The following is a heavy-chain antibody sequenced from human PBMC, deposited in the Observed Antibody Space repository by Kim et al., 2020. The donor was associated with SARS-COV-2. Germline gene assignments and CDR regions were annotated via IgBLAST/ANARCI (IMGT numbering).Heavy chain of an antibody. CDR2: INRDGSGQ. V-gene: IGHV3-7*01. Sequence: GGSLRLSCSASRFTFSSSWMTWVRQAPGKGLEWVGNINRDGSGQNYVGSLRGRFTISRDNTWNSLYLQMESLRAEDTAVYYCTTKNYWGQGTLVTVSS. J-gene: IGHJ4*02. CDR1: RFTFSSSW. CDR3: TTKNY.